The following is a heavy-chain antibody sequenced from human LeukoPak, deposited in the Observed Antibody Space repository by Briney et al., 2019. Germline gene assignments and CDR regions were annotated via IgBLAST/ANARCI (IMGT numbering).Heavy chain of an antibody. CDR1: GFTFSSYN. CDR2: ISSTSSYK. CDR3: ARVSLTGYFAFDY. J-gene: IGHJ4*02. D-gene: IGHD3-9*01. Sequence: GGSLRLSCAASGFTFSSYNMNWVRQAPGKGVEWVSSISSTSSYKNYADSVKGRFTISRDNAKNSLYLQMNSLRVEDTAVYYCARVSLTGYFAFDYWGQGTLVTVSS. V-gene: IGHV3-21*01.